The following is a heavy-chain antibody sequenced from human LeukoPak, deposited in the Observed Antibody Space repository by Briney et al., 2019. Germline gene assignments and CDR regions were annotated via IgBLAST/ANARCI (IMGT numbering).Heavy chain of an antibody. CDR1: GFTFSSYS. J-gene: IGHJ4*02. V-gene: IGHV3-21*01. CDR3: TRDGPYYYDSSGFDY. CDR2: ISSSSSYI. D-gene: IGHD3-22*01. Sequence: GYLRLSCAVSGFTFSSYSMNSVRQAPGKGLEWVSSISSSSSYIYYADSVKGRFTISRDNAKNSLYLQMNSLRAEDTAVYYCTRDGPYYYDSSGFDYWGQGTLVTVSS.